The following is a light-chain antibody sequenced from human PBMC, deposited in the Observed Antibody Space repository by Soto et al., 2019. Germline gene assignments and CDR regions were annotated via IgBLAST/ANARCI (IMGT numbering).Light chain of an antibody. CDR3: QSYESSIVV. CDR1: SGSIDTNY. V-gene: IGLV6-57*04. Sequence: NFMLTQPHSVSESPGKTVTISCIRSSGSIDTNYVQWYQQRPGSAPSTLIYEDNQRPSGVPDRFSGSIDSSSNSASLTISGLKAEDEADYYWQSYESSIVVFGGGTKLTVL. J-gene: IGLJ3*02. CDR2: EDN.